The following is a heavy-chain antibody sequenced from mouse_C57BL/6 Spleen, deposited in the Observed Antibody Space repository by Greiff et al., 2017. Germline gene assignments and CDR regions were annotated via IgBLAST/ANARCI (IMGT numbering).Heavy chain of an antibody. CDR1: GFTFTDYY. J-gene: IGHJ2*01. CDR2: IRNKANGYTT. V-gene: IGHV7-3*01. CDR3: ARWDYGSGFDY. D-gene: IGHD1-1*01. Sequence: EVMLVESGGGLVQPGGSLSLSCAASGFTFTDYYMSWVRQPPGKALEWLGFIRNKANGYTTEYSASVKGRFTISRDNSQSILYLQMNALRAEDSATYYCARWDYGSGFDYWGQGTTLTVSS.